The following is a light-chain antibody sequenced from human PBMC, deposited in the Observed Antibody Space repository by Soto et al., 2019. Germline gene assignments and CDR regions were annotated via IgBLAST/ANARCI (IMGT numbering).Light chain of an antibody. V-gene: IGLV2-23*02. Sequence: QSALTQPASVSGSPGQSITISCTGTSSDVGSYNLVSWYQQHPDKAPKLMIYEVSKRPSGVSNRFSGSKSGNTASLTISGLQAEDEAHYYCWSYAGSSTVFGGGIKLTVL. CDR2: EVS. CDR3: WSYAGSSTV. CDR1: SSDVGSYNL. J-gene: IGLJ2*01.